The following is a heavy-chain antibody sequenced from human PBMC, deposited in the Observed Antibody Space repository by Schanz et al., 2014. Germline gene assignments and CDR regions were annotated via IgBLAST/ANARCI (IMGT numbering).Heavy chain of an antibody. D-gene: IGHD6-13*01. Sequence: AQLLDSGGGLVQPGGSLRLSCAASGFTFSDYYMSWIRQAPGKGLEWVSYISGTTTYTNYADSVKGRFTISRDNAKNALYLQMNSLRAEDTAVYYCAREQIMAAAGLVDYWGHGTLVTVSS. CDR2: ISGTTTYT. V-gene: IGHV3-11*05. J-gene: IGHJ4*01. CDR3: AREQIMAAAGLVDY. CDR1: GFTFSDYY.